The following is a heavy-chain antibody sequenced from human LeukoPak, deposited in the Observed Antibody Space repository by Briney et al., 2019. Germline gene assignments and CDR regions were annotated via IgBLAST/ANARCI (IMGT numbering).Heavy chain of an antibody. CDR3: AKDRGGKVDY. Sequence: GGSLRLSCAASGFTFSSYWMSWVRQAPGKGLEWVANIKQDGSEKYYVDSVKGRFTISRDNSRNSLYLQMNSLRAEDTALYYCAKDRGGKVDYWGQGTLVTVSS. J-gene: IGHJ4*02. V-gene: IGHV3-7*03. D-gene: IGHD4-23*01. CDR1: GFTFSSYW. CDR2: IKQDGSEK.